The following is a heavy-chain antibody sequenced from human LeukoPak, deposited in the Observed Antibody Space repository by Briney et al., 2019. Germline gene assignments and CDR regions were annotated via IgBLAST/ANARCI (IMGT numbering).Heavy chain of an antibody. CDR1: GFTFSSYA. D-gene: IGHD1-26*01. Sequence: PGGSLRLSCAASGFTFSSYAMPWVRQAPGKGLEWVAVISYDGSNKYYADSVKGRFTISRDNSKNTLYLQMNSLRAEDTAVYYCAREVGATTLFAFDIWGQGTMVTVSS. V-gene: IGHV3-30-3*01. J-gene: IGHJ3*02. CDR2: ISYDGSNK. CDR3: AREVGATTLFAFDI.